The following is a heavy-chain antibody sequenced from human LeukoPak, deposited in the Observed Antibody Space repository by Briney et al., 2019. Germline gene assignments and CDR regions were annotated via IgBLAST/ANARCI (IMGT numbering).Heavy chain of an antibody. CDR2: IYTSGST. CDR3: ESTNYYDSSGYIDY. D-gene: IGHD3-22*01. J-gene: IGHJ4*02. Sequence: KPSETLSLTCTVSGGSISSYYWSWSRQPAGKGLEWIGRIYTSGSTNYNPSLKSRVTMSVDTCKNQFSLKLSSVTTADTAVYYCESTNYYDSSGYIDYWGQGTLVTVSS. CDR1: GGSISSYY. V-gene: IGHV4-4*07.